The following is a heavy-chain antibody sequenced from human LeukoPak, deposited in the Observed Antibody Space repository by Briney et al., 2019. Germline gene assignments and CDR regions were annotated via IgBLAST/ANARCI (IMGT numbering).Heavy chain of an antibody. CDR3: ARDDNWNYEDY. D-gene: IGHD1-7*01. CDR2: IKQDESEK. CDR1: GFTFSNAW. V-gene: IGHV3-7*01. Sequence: GGSLSFSCAASGFTFSNAWMSWVRQAPGKGLRWVANIKQDESEKYYVDSVKGRFTISRDNARKSLYLQMNSLRAEDTAVYYCARDDNWNYEDYWGQGTLVTVSS. J-gene: IGHJ4*02.